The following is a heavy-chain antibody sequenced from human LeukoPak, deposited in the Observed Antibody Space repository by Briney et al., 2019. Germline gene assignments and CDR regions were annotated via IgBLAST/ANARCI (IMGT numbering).Heavy chain of an antibody. D-gene: IGHD2-15*01. V-gene: IGHV4-59*01. CDR3: ARENYCSGGSCVDY. CDR2: IYYSGST. Sequence: PSETLSLTCTVSGGSISSYYWSWIRQPPGKGLEWIGYIYYSGSTNYNPSLKSRVTISVDTSKNQFSLKLSFVTAADTAVYYCARENYCSGGSCVDYWGQGTLVTISS. CDR1: GGSISSYY. J-gene: IGHJ4*02.